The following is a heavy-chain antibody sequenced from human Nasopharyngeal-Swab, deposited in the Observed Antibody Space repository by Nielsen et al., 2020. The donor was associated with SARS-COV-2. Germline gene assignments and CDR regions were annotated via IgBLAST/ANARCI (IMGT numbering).Heavy chain of an antibody. CDR3: ARDRGITMPFDY. CDR2: ISSSSRYI. D-gene: IGHD1-14*01. J-gene: IGHJ4*02. CDR1: GFTFSSYS. Sequence: GGSLRLSCAASGFTFSSYSMNWVRQAPGKGLEWVSSISSSSRYIYYADSVKGRFTISRDNAKNSLYLQMNSLRAEDTAVYYCARDRGITMPFDYWGQGTLVTVSS. V-gene: IGHV3-21*01.